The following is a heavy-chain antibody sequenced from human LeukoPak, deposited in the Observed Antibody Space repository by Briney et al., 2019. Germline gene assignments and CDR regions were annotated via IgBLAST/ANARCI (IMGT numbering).Heavy chain of an antibody. CDR2: IGSDYDR. V-gene: IGHV3-23*01. CDR1: GFAFGSYA. J-gene: IGHJ4*02. CDR3: ATGGTIRYPRPGY. Sequence: GGSLRLSCTASGFAFGSYAMAWVRLAPGKGLEGVAAIGSDYDRVHEDSVKGRFTISRDNSKSTLYLQMDNLRPEDTAVYHCATGGTIRYPRPGYWGQGTLVTVSS. D-gene: IGHD3-16*01.